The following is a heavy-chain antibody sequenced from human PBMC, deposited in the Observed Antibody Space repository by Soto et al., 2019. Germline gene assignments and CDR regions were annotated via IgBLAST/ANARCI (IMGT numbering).Heavy chain of an antibody. CDR1: GYTFTGYY. J-gene: IGHJ5*02. CDR3: ARSPPPYCSGGSCYSPNWFDP. D-gene: IGHD2-15*01. CDR2: INPNSGGT. Sequence: ASVKVSCKASGYTFTGYYMHWVRQAPGQGLEWMGWINPNSGGTNYAQKFQGWVTMTRDTSISTAYMELSRLRSDDTAVYYWARSPPPYCSGGSCYSPNWFDPWGQGTLVTVSS. V-gene: IGHV1-2*04.